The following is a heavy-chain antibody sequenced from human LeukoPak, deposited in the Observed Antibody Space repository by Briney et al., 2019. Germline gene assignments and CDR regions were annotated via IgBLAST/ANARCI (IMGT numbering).Heavy chain of an antibody. CDR1: GGSFTDYF. J-gene: IGHJ6*02. V-gene: IGHV4-34*01. Sequence: PSETLSLTCDVFGGSFTDYFWTWIRQSPGKGLEWIGEINDYSGNTNYNPSLNSRVSISLEKSKNQFSLELRSVTAADTAVYYCARGRIAEIVVVHSFQYGMDVWGQGTTVTVSS. CDR2: INDYSGNT. CDR3: ARGRIAEIVVVHSFQYGMDV. D-gene: IGHD3-22*01.